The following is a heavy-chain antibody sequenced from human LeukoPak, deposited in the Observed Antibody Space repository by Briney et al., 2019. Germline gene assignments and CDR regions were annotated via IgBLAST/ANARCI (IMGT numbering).Heavy chain of an antibody. CDR1: RFAFDDYP. V-gene: IGHV3-43D*04. Sequence: HPGGSLRLSCVASRFAFDDYPMVWVRHPPGKGLEWVSFITWDGITTSYVDSVKGRFTISRDNSKNSLYLQLDSLRVEDSALYYCARSGHYGIDLWGQGTMVTVSS. CDR3: ARSGHYGIDL. J-gene: IGHJ3*01. CDR2: ITWDGITT. D-gene: IGHD3-3*01.